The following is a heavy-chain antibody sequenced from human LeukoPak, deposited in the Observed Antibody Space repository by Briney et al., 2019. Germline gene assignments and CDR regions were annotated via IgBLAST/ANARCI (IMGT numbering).Heavy chain of an antibody. V-gene: IGHV3-74*01. CDR1: GFTFSSYW. CDR3: ARGEWVVGNDY. CDR2: INSDGSST. Sequence: PGGSLRLSCAASGFTFSSYWMHWVRQAPGKGLVWVSRINSDGSSTGYADSVKGRFTISRDNAKNTLYLQMNSLRAEDTAVYYCARGEWVVGNDYWGQGTLVTVSS. D-gene: IGHD6-19*01. J-gene: IGHJ4*02.